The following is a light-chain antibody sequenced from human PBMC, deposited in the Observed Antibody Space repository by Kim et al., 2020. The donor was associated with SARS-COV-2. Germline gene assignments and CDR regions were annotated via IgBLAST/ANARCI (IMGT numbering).Light chain of an antibody. CDR1: ELGDKY. CDR2: QHN. CDR3: QAWDSSTVV. V-gene: IGLV3-1*01. J-gene: IGLJ2*01. Sequence: SYELTQPPSVSVSPGQTASITCSGDELGDKYVCWYQQRPGQSPVLVIYQHNRRPSGIPQRFSGSNSGNTATLTISGTQAMDEADYYCQAWDSSTVVFGGGTQLTVL.